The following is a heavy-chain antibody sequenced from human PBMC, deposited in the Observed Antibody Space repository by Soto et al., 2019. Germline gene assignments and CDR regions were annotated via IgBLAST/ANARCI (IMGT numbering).Heavy chain of an antibody. CDR3: ARKMNGYPYYFDY. Sequence: SSVKVSCKASGYTFTGYYMHWVRQAPGQGLEWMGWINPNSGGTNYAQKFQGRVTMTRDTSISTAYMELSRLRSDDTAVYYCARKMNGYPYYFDYWGQGTLVTVSS. J-gene: IGHJ4*02. CDR2: INPNSGGT. V-gene: IGHV1-2*02. D-gene: IGHD3-9*01. CDR1: GYTFTGYY.